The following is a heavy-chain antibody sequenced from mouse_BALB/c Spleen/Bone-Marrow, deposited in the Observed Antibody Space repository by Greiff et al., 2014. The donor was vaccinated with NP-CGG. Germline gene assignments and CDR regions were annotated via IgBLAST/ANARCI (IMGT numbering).Heavy chain of an antibody. J-gene: IGHJ4*01. CDR2: IDPANGNT. CDR3: ARWEYYAMDY. CDR1: GFNIKDTY. D-gene: IGHD4-1*01. V-gene: IGHV14-3*02. Sequence: DVQLQESGAELVKPGASVKLSCTASGFNIKDTYMHWVKQRPEQGLEWIGRIDPANGNTKYDPKFQGKATITADTSSNTAYLQLGSLTSEDSAVYYCARWEYYAMDYWGQGTSVTVSS.